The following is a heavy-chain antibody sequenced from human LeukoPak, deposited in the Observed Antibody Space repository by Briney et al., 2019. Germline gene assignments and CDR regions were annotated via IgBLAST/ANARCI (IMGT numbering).Heavy chain of an antibody. Sequence: SESLSLTCALDAGSFSGYYWRWIRHPPGRGLGWIGEIDHSASTNYNPSLKSRVTISVDTSKNQFSLKLSSVTAADTAVYYCARRGDSSGDYVPPFDYWGQGTLVTVSS. J-gene: IGHJ4*02. V-gene: IGHV4-34*01. D-gene: IGHD3-22*01. CDR1: AGSFSGYY. CDR3: ARRGDSSGDYVPPFDY. CDR2: IDHSAST.